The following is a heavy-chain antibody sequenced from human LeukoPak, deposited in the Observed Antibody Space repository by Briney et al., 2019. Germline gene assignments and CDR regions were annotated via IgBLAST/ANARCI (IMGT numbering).Heavy chain of an antibody. CDR1: GFTFSSYD. CDR2: INGGGDSA. D-gene: IGHD2-2*01. J-gene: IGHJ4*02. CDR3: AKGYSSTSYCLDY. V-gene: IGHV3-23*01. Sequence: GGSLRLSCAASGFTFSSYDMHWVRRAPGKGLEWVSSINGGGDSATYADSVKGRFTISRDNSRNTVFLQVNSLRAEDTAVYYCAKGYSSTSYCLDYWGQGTLVTVSS.